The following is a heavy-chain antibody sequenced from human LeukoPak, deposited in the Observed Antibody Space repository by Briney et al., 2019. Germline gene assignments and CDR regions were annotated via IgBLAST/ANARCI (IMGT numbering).Heavy chain of an antibody. Sequence: PGASLRLSCAAPGFTFSSYAMSWVRQAPGKGLEWVSAISGSGGSTYYADFVKGRFTISRDNSKNTLYLQMNSLRAEDTAVYYCAKGADYGDYPSNWGQGTLVTVSS. CDR3: AKGADYGDYPSN. V-gene: IGHV3-23*01. J-gene: IGHJ4*02. CDR2: ISGSGGST. CDR1: GFTFSSYA. D-gene: IGHD4-17*01.